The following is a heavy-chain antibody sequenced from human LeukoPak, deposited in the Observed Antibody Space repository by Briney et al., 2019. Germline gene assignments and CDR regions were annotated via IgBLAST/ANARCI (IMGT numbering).Heavy chain of an antibody. J-gene: IGHJ6*03. D-gene: IGHD2-21*01. CDR3: AKDGLAYTTKYYYYMDV. V-gene: IGHV3-33*06. CDR2: IWYDGSNK. CDR1: GFTFSSYG. Sequence: PGRSLRLSCAASGFTFSSYGMHWVRQAPGKGLEWVAVIWYDGSNKYYADSVEGRFTISRDNSKNTLYLQMNSLRAEDTAVYYCAKDGLAYTTKYYYYMDVWGKGITVTVSS.